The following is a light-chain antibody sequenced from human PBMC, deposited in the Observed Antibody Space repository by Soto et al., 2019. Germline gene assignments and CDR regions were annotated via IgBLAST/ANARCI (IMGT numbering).Light chain of an antibody. CDR1: QTIGSY. CDR2: AVS. V-gene: IGKV1-39*01. J-gene: IGKJ2*03. Sequence: DIQMTQSPSSLSASVGDTVTITCRASQTIGSYLSWYHQIPGKPPKLLIYAVSRLQTGVPSRFSVSGSGTDFTLTISSLQPEDFATYYCQQSFNTPYSFGQGT. CDR3: QQSFNTPYS.